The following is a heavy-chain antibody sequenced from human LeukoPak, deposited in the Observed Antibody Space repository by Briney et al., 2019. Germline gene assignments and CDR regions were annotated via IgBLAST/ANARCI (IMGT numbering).Heavy chain of an antibody. CDR2: INPNSGGT. Sequence: ASLKVSCKASGYTFTGYYMHCVRQAPGQGLEWMGWINPNSGGTNYAQKFQGRVTMTRDTSISTAYMELSRLRSDDTAVYYCARGGYSGYDFFDYWGQGTLVTVSS. V-gene: IGHV1-2*02. D-gene: IGHD5-12*01. CDR1: GYTFTGYY. J-gene: IGHJ4*02. CDR3: ARGGYSGYDFFDY.